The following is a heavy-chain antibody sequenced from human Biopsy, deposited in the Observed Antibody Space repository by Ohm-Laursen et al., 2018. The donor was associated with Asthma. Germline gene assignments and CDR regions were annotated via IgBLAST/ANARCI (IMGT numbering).Heavy chain of an antibody. CDR2: IIPIFGTA. Sequence: SVKVSCKASGGTFSSYSVSWVRQAPGQGLEWMGGIIPIFGTANYAQKFQGRVTITADESTSTAYMELSSLRSEDAAVYYCARHPYVDGSDNYYYRGNDYYLGMDVWGQGTTVTVSS. CDR3: ARHPYVDGSDNYYYRGNDYYLGMDV. D-gene: IGHD3-10*01. J-gene: IGHJ6*02. V-gene: IGHV1-69*13. CDR1: GGTFSSYS.